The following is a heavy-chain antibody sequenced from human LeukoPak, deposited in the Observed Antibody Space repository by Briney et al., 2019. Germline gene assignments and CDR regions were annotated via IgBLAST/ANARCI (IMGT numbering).Heavy chain of an antibody. CDR1: GFTFSSYA. CDR3: AKSGNNRFDY. D-gene: IGHD1/OR15-1a*01. Sequence: GGSLRLSCAASGFTFSSYAMSWVRQAPGEGLEWVSNISGSGVSGGNTYSADSVKGRFTISRDNSKNTLYLQMNSLRTEDTAVYYCAKSGNNRFDYWGQGTLVTVSS. V-gene: IGHV3-23*01. CDR2: ISGSGVSGGNT. J-gene: IGHJ4*02.